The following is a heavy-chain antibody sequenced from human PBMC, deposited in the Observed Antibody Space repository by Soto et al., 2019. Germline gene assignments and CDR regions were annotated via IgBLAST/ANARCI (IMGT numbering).Heavy chain of an antibody. CDR2: INHSGST. J-gene: IGHJ6*03. D-gene: IGHD3-10*01. Sequence: QVQLQQWGAGLLKPSETLSLTCAVYGGSFSGYYWSWIRQPPGKGLEWIGEINHSGSTNYNPSLKSRVTISVDTSKNQFSLKLSSVTAADTAVYYCARGAGITMVRGVIREGGYYMDVWGKGTTDTVSS. CDR3: ARGAGITMVRGVIREGGYYMDV. V-gene: IGHV4-34*01. CDR1: GGSFSGYY.